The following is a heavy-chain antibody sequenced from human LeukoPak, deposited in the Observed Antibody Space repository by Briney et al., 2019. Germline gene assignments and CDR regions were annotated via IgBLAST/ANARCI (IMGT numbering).Heavy chain of an antibody. V-gene: IGHV4-28*01. Sequence: PSETLSLTCAVSGYSITSSSWWVWIRQPPGKGLEWIGYIYHSGTTYYNPSLQSRVTMSVDTSKNQFSLKLSSVTAVDTAVYYCARKENVYYYFDYWGQGTLVTVSS. CDR3: ARKENVYYYFDY. CDR1: GYSITSSSW. CDR2: IYHSGTT. J-gene: IGHJ4*02. D-gene: IGHD3-10*01.